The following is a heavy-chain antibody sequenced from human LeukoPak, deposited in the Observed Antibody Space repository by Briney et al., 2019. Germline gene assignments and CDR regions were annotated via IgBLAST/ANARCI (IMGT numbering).Heavy chain of an antibody. CDR1: GGSISSGGYY. J-gene: IGHJ4*02. V-gene: IGHV4-31*03. Sequence: SETLSLTCTVSGGSISSGGYYWSWIRQHPGKGLEWIGYIYYSGTTYYSPSLKSRVTISVDTSKNQFSLKVSSVTAADTAVYYCARDYGGDSGGSNYFDYWGQGTLVTVSS. D-gene: IGHD4-23*01. CDR2: IYYSGTT. CDR3: ARDYGGDSGGSNYFDY.